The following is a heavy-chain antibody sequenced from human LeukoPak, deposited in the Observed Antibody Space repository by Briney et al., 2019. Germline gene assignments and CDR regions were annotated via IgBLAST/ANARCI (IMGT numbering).Heavy chain of an antibody. J-gene: IGHJ4*02. V-gene: IGHV3-30*04. CDR1: GFTFSNYA. Sequence: SGGSLRLSCAASGFTFSNYAMHWVRQAPGKGLEWVSLISYDGYNKFYANSVKGRFTISRDNSKKTLYLQMNSLRTDDTAVYYCAKAGSSGSFDSWGQGTLVTVSS. CDR3: AKAGSSGSFDS. D-gene: IGHD6-19*01. CDR2: ISYDGYNK.